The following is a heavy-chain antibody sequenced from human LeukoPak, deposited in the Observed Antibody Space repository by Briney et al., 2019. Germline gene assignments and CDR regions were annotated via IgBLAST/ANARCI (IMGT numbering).Heavy chain of an antibody. D-gene: IGHD1-1*01. CDR1: GFTFSNAW. V-gene: IGHV3-15*01. CDR3: TTDTSMIDH. CDR2: IKTKTDGDRT. Sequence: PGESLRLSCVVSGFTFSNAWMSWIRQAPGKGLEWVGRIKTKTDGDRTDYAAPVEGRFTISRDDSKNTLSLQMNSLKTEDTAVYYCTTDTSMIDHWGQGTLVTVSS. J-gene: IGHJ4*02.